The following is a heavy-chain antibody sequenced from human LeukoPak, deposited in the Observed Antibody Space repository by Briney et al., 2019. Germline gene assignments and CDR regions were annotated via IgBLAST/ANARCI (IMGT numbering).Heavy chain of an antibody. CDR1: GFTFSSYG. Sequence: PGGSLRLSCAASGFTFSSYGMHWVRQAPDKGLEWVAFIRYDGSNKYYADSVKGRFTISRDNSKNTLYLQMNSLRAEDTAVYYCAKDGRGYYGSGSYWGPRYFDYWGQGTLVTVSS. V-gene: IGHV3-30*02. CDR2: IRYDGSNK. J-gene: IGHJ4*02. CDR3: AKDGRGYYGSGSYWGPRYFDY. D-gene: IGHD3-10*01.